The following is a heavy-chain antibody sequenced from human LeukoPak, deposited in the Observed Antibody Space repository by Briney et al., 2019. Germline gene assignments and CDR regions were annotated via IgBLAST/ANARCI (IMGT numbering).Heavy chain of an antibody. CDR2: IYSGGST. V-gene: IGHV3-66*01. CDR1: GFTVSSNY. CDR3: ARGASGGPSRMDV. Sequence: GGSLRLSCAASGFTVSSNYMSWVRQAPGKGLEWVSVIYSGGSTYYADSVKGRFTISRENAKNSLYLQMNSLRAGDTAVYYCARGASGGPSRMDVWGQGTTVTVSS. J-gene: IGHJ6*02. D-gene: IGHD3-10*01.